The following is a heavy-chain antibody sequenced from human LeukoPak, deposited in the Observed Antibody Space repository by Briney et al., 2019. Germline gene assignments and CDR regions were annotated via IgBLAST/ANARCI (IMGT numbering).Heavy chain of an antibody. D-gene: IGHD6-13*01. Sequence: GGSLRLSCAASGLTVSSNCMSWVRQAPGKGLEWVSFIYSGGSTYYTDSVKGRFTISRDNSKNTLYLQMNSLKPEDTAVYYCARVAEAAAFDSWGQGTLVTVSS. CDR2: IYSGGST. CDR1: GLTVSSNC. CDR3: ARVAEAAAFDS. J-gene: IGHJ4*02. V-gene: IGHV3-53*01.